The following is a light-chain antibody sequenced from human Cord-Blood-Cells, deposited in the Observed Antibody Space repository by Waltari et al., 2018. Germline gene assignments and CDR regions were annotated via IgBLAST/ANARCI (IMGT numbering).Light chain of an antibody. CDR2: WAS. CDR1: QSVLYSSNNKNY. J-gene: IGKJ2*03. CDR3: QQYYSTMYS. Sequence: DIVMTQSPDSLAVSLGARATINCKSSQSVLYSSNNKNYLAWYQQKPGQPPKLLIYWASTRESGVHDRFSGSGSGTDFTLTISSLQAEDVAVYYCQQYYSTMYSFGQGTKLEIK. V-gene: IGKV4-1*01.